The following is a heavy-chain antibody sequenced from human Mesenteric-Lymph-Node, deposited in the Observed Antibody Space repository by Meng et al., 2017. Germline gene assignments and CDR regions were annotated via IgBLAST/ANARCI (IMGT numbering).Heavy chain of an antibody. J-gene: IGHJ4*02. V-gene: IGHV3-30*04. CDR2: ISYDGSNK. D-gene: IGHD6-13*01. CDR3: ARDINGPGIAAAGTLLGY. CDR1: GFTFSSYA. Sequence: GESLKISCAASGFTFSSYAMHWVRQAPGKGLEWVAVISYDGSNKYYADSVKGRFTISRDNSKNTLYLQMNSLRAEDTAVYYCARDINGPGIAAAGTLLGYWGQGTLVTVSS.